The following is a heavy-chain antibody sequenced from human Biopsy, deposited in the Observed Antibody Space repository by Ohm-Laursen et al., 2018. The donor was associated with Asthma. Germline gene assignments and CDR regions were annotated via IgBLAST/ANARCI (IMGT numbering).Heavy chain of an antibody. CDR2: ISYTGNT. Sequence: GTLSLTCTVSGGSMSSSSYSWGWIRQPPGKGLEWIGSISYTGNTDIPPLRSRVTLSVDPSKNNFSLKLTSVTAADTAVFYCARRWNWGSFFDYWGQGMLVTVSS. CDR1: GGSMSSSSYS. CDR3: ARRWNWGSFFDY. J-gene: IGHJ4*02. D-gene: IGHD7-27*01. V-gene: IGHV4-39*02.